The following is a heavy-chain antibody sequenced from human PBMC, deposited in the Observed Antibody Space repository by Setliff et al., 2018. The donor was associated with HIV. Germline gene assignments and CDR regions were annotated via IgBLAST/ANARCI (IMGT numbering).Heavy chain of an antibody. CDR1: GDSISRRSCY. CDR2: IYHSEST. CDR3: ARDVPWGDYYYYMDV. Sequence: PSETLSLTCTVSGDSISRRSCYWDWTRQPPGKGLEWIGSIYHSESTVYIPSPKSRVTISLDTSNNQFSLNVRSVTAADTAVYYCARDVPWGDYYYYMDVWGKGTTVTVSS. J-gene: IGHJ6*03. D-gene: IGHD3-16*01. V-gene: IGHV4-39*07.